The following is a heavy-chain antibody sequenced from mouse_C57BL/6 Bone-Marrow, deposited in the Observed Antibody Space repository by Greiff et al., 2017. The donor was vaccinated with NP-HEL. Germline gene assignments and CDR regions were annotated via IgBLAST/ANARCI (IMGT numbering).Heavy chain of an antibody. V-gene: IGHV1-61*01. CDR3: ARWESKRGYYFDY. CDR1: GYTFTSYW. CDR2: IYPSDSET. D-gene: IGHD2-5*01. J-gene: IGHJ2*01. Sequence: QVQLQQPGAELVRPGSSVKLSCKASGYTFTSYWMDWVKQRPGQGLEWIGNIYPSDSETHYNQKFKDKATLTVDKSSSTAYMQLSSLTSEDSAVYYCARWESKRGYYFDYWGKGTTLTVSS.